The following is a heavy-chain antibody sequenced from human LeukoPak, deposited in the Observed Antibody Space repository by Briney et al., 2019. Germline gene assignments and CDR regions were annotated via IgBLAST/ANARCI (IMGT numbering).Heavy chain of an antibody. V-gene: IGHV3-30*04. CDR3: AKDRPTVYSSSWLHSLDS. D-gene: IGHD6-13*01. Sequence: PGGSLRLSCAASGFTFSSYVMHWVRQAPGKGLEWVAIISYDGSNEYYADSVKGRFTVSRDNSKNTLYLQMNSLRADDTAVYYCAKDRPTVYSSSWLHSLDSWGQGTLVTVSS. CDR2: ISYDGSNE. J-gene: IGHJ4*02. CDR1: GFTFSSYV.